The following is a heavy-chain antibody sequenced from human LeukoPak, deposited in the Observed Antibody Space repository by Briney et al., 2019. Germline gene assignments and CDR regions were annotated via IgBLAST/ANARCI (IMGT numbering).Heavy chain of an antibody. Sequence: PGGSLRLSCAASGFTFSSYEMKWVRQAPGKGLEWVSYISSSGSTIYYADSVKGRFTISRDNAKNSLYLQMNSLRAEDTAVYYCARDRDYYDSSGYPYWGQGTLVTVSS. CDR1: GFTFSSYE. J-gene: IGHJ4*02. D-gene: IGHD3-22*01. V-gene: IGHV3-48*03. CDR3: ARDRDYYDSSGYPY. CDR2: ISSSGSTI.